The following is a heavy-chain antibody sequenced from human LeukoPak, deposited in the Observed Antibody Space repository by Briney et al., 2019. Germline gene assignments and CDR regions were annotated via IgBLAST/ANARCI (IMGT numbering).Heavy chain of an antibody. D-gene: IGHD1-26*01. Sequence: GGSLRLSCAASGFTFGSYGMHWVRQAPGKGLEWVAVISYDGSNKYYADSVKGRFTISRDNSKNTVYLQMNSLRAEDTAVYYCARVGSDSGSYYDYWGQGALVTVSS. CDR1: GFTFGSYG. J-gene: IGHJ4*02. CDR2: ISYDGSNK. CDR3: ARVGSDSGSYYDY. V-gene: IGHV3-30*03.